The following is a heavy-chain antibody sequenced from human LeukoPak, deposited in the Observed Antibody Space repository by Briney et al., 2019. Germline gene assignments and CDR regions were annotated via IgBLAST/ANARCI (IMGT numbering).Heavy chain of an antibody. V-gene: IGHV1-2*02. J-gene: IGHJ4*02. D-gene: IGHD6-13*01. CDR1: GYTLTGYY. Sequence: ASVKVSCKASGYTLTGYYMHWVRQAPGQGLEWMGWINPNSGGTNYAQKFQGRVTMTRDTSISTAYMELSRLRSDDTAVYYCARDLEGSSWYGNYWGQGTLVTVSS. CDR3: ARDLEGSSWYGNY. CDR2: INPNSGGT.